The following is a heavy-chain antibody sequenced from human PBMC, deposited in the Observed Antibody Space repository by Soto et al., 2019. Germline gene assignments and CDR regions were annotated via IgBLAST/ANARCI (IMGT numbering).Heavy chain of an antibody. J-gene: IGHJ3*02. CDR2: ISAHKGNT. Sequence: QVQLVQSGAEVKKPGASVKVSCKASGYTFTSYDISWVRQAPGQGLEWMGWISAHKGNTNYAQKLQGRVTMTTDTSTSTAYMELRSLRSDDTAVYYCARDFRAYYYSPEIDGFDIWGQGTMVTVSS. V-gene: IGHV1-18*01. D-gene: IGHD3-10*01. CDR1: GYTFTSYD. CDR3: ARDFRAYYYSPEIDGFDI.